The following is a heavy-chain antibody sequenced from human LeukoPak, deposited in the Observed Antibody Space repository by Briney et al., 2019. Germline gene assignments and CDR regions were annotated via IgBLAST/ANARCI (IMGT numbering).Heavy chain of an antibody. V-gene: IGHV1-69*06. Sequence: SVKVSCKASGGTFSTFVISWVRQAPGQGLEWMGGIIPLFGTANYARKFQGRVTITADKSTRTAYMELNSLRSEDTAVYYCARGTEASAANYYYYYMDVWGKGTTVTVSS. J-gene: IGHJ6*03. CDR3: ARGTEASAANYYYYYMDV. CDR1: GGTFSTFV. CDR2: IIPLFGTA. D-gene: IGHD6-13*01.